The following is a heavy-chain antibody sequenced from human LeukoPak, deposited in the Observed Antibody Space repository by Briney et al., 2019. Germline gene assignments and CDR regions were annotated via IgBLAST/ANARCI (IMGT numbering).Heavy chain of an antibody. D-gene: IGHD2-15*01. Sequence: GGSLRLSCAASGFTFNNYAMAWVRQAPGKGLKWVSGISGSGGSTFYSVKGRFTISRDNSKNTLFLQMNRLRAEDTAIYYCAKAGEYCPDGSCYSKNYYFDYWGQGTLVTVSS. J-gene: IGHJ4*02. V-gene: IGHV3-23*01. CDR3: AKAGEYCPDGSCYSKNYYFDY. CDR1: GFTFNNYA. CDR2: ISGSGGST.